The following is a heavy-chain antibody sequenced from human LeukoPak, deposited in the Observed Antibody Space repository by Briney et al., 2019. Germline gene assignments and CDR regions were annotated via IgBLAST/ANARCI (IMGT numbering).Heavy chain of an antibody. Sequence: SQTLSLTCTVSGGSTSSGDYYWSWIRQPPGKGLEWIGYIYYSGSSFYNPSLKSRVTISVDTSKNHVSLNLSSVTAADTAVYYCARGNNPYYFDYWGQGTLVTVSS. V-gene: IGHV4-30-4*08. CDR1: GGSTSSGDYY. D-gene: IGHD2/OR15-2a*01. J-gene: IGHJ4*02. CDR2: IYYSGSS. CDR3: ARGNNPYYFDY.